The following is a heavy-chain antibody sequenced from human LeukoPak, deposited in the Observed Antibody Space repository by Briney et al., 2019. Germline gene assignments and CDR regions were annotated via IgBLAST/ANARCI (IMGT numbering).Heavy chain of an antibody. J-gene: IGHJ3*02. CDR2: ISSSGSTI. Sequence: PGGSLRLSCAASGFTFSSYSMNWVRQAPGKGLEWVSYISSSGSTINYADSVKGRFNISRDNAKNSLYLQMNSLRAEDTAVYYCARDGYCPNNHCERLGAFDIWGQGTMVTVSS. D-gene: IGHD2-8*01. V-gene: IGHV3-48*04. CDR1: GFTFSSYS. CDR3: ARDGYCPNNHCERLGAFDI.